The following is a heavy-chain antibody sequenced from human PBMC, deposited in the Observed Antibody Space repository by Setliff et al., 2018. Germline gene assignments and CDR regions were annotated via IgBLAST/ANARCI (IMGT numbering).Heavy chain of an antibody. J-gene: IGHJ5*02. CDR1: GYTFTSYG. CDR2: ISAYNGNT. CDR3: ARGYSSSWQSRMGFDP. V-gene: IGHV1-18*01. D-gene: IGHD6-13*01. Sequence: ASVKVSCKASGYTFTSYGISWVRQAPGQGLEWMGWISAYNGNTNYAQKLQGRVTMTTDTSTSTAYMELRSLRSDDTAVCYCARGYSSSWQSRMGFDPWGQGTLVTVSS.